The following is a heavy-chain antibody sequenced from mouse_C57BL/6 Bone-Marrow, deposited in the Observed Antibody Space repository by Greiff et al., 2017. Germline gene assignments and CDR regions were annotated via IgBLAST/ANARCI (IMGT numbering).Heavy chain of an antibody. J-gene: IGHJ3*01. V-gene: IGHV5-6*01. CDR2: ISSGGSYT. D-gene: IGHD2-3*01. CDR1: GFTFSSYG. Sequence: EVHLVESGGDLVKPGGSLKLSCAASGFTFSSYGMSWVRQTPDKRLEWVATISSGGSYTYYPDSVKGRFTISRDNAKNTLYLQMSSLKSEDTAMYYCARHRWLPPFAYWGQGTLVTVSA. CDR3: ARHRWLPPFAY.